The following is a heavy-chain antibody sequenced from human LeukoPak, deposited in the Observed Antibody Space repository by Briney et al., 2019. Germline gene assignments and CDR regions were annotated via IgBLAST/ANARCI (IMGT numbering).Heavy chain of an antibody. D-gene: IGHD5-12*01. CDR1: GYTFTNHW. J-gene: IGHJ4*02. V-gene: IGHV5-10-1*01. Sequence: GESLKISCKGSGYTFTNHWISWVRQMPGKGLEWMGKIDPSDSYTNYSPSFQGHVTISADKSISTAYLQWSSLKASDTAMYYCARAPDSDSGYDYFDYWGQGTLVTVSA. CDR2: IDPSDSYT. CDR3: ARAPDSDSGYDYFDY.